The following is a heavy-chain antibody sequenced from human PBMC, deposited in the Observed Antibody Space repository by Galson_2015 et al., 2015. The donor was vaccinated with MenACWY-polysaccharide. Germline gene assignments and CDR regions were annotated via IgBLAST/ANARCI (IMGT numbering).Heavy chain of an antibody. D-gene: IGHD6-25*01. CDR1: GFSFSSYS. V-gene: IGHV3-23*01. CDR3: ARTADYSGYVHAYDI. CDR2: ISANTRST. Sequence: SLRLSCAGSGFSFSSYSMSWVRQAAGKGLEWVSSISANTRSTYDTDSVKGRFTISRDNSKNTLYLQMNSLRAEDTALYYCARTADYSGYVHAYDIWGQGTAVTVSS. J-gene: IGHJ3*02.